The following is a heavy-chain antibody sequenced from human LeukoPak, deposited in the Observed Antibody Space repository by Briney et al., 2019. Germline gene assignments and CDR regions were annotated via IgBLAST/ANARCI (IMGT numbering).Heavy chain of an antibody. J-gene: IGHJ5*02. Sequence: ASVKVSCKASGYTFTSYDINWVRQATGQGLEWMGWMNPNSGNTGYAQKFQGRVTMTRNTSISTAYMELSSPRSEDTAVYYCARGRYYYGSGRGGSIDPWGQGTLVTVSS. CDR1: GYTFTSYD. D-gene: IGHD3-10*01. CDR3: ARGRYYYGSGRGGSIDP. CDR2: MNPNSGNT. V-gene: IGHV1-8*01.